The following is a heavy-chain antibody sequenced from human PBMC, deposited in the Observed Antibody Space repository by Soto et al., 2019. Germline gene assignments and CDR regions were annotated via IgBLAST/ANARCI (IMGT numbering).Heavy chain of an antibody. J-gene: IGHJ4*02. Sequence: QVHLVQSGGEVKKPGASVKVSCKASGYTFNRHGITWVRQAPGQGLEWMGWISGYNGDINYEQKFQGRVTLSSDTLTSTVYLELKSLRFDDTAVYYCARVRIVGASEIDFWGQGPLVTVSS. V-gene: IGHV1-18*04. CDR2: ISGYNGDI. CDR1: GYTFNRHG. CDR3: ARVRIVGASEIDF. D-gene: IGHD1-26*01.